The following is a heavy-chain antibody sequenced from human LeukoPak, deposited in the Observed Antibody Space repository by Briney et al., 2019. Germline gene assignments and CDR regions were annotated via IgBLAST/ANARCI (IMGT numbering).Heavy chain of an antibody. CDR3: ARERGEEYSSGWYKTNFFDT. CDR2: GDYSGGT. J-gene: IGHJ4*02. D-gene: IGHD6-19*01. V-gene: IGHV4-39*07. Sequence: SETLSLTCTVSGGSISSSSYYWAWIRQPPGKGLEWIASGDYSGGTYYNPSLESRVAISADMSKNQISLKLSSVTAADTALYYCARERGEEYSSGWYKTNFFDTWGQGTRVTVSS. CDR1: GGSISSSSYY.